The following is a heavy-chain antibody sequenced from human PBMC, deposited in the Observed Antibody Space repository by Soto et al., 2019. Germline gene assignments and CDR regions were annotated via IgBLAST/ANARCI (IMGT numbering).Heavy chain of an antibody. CDR3: ARSRVGYNSWFDP. CDR1: GGSISSGDYY. CDR2: IYYGGST. D-gene: IGHD5-12*01. J-gene: IGHJ5*02. V-gene: IGHV4-30-4*01. Sequence: QVQLQESGPGLVKPSQTLSLTCTVSGGSISSGDYYWSWIRQPPGKGLEWIGYIYYGGSTYYNPSLMIRVNISVDTSKSKCSLKLSSVTAADTAVYYCARSRVGYNSWFDPWGQGTLVTVSS.